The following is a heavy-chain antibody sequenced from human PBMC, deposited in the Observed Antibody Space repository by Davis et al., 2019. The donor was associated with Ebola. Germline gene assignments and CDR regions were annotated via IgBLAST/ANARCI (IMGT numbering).Heavy chain of an antibody. Sequence: AASVKVSCKASGYTFTSYYMHWVRQAPGQGLEWMGGIIPIFGTANYAQNFQGRVTLTRDTSTSTAYMELSSLRPEDTAVYYCAREEWEVRRVDFDDWGQGTLVTVSS. J-gene: IGHJ4*02. D-gene: IGHD1-26*01. V-gene: IGHV1-46*01. CDR1: GYTFTSYY. CDR2: IIPIFGTA. CDR3: AREEWEVRRVDFDD.